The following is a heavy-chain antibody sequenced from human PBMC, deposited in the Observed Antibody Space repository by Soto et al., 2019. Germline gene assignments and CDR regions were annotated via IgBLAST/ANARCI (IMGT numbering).Heavy chain of an antibody. CDR2: IKPDGSER. D-gene: IGHD3-16*01. J-gene: IGHJ4*02. Sequence: GGSLRLSCVVSGFTISRSWMSWVRQAPGKGLECVANIKPDGSERYYVDSVKGRFTISRDNAKSSLYLQMNSLRAEDTAVYYCARNYDGYWGQGTLVTVSS. CDR3: ARNYDGY. V-gene: IGHV3-7*05. CDR1: GFTISRSW.